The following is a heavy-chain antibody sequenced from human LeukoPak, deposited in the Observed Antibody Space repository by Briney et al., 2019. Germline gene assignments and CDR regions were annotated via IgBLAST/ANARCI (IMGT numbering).Heavy chain of an antibody. CDR1: GYTFTSYG. CDR3: ARENYDTSDYSYYYFDF. V-gene: IGHV1-18*01. J-gene: IGHJ4*02. D-gene: IGHD3-22*01. Sequence: ASVKVSCKASGYTFTSYGISWVRQAPGQGLEWMGWISAYNGNTNYAQKLQGRVTMTTDTSTSTAYMELRSLRSDDTAVYYCARENYDTSDYSYYYFDFWGQGTLVTVSS. CDR2: ISAYNGNT.